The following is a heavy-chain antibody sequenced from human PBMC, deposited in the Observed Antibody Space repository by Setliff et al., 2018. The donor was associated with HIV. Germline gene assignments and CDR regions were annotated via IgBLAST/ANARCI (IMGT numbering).Heavy chain of an antibody. CDR3: ARGLSFYDPGGFDY. J-gene: IGHJ4*02. CDR1: GGSFSDYY. V-gene: IGHV4-4*09. D-gene: IGHD3-22*01. Sequence: SETLSLTCTVSGGSFSDYYRSWIRQPPGKGLEWIGYIYTSGSTNYNLSLKSRVTISVDTSKNQFSLKLSSVTAADTAVYYCARGLSFYDPGGFDYWGQGTLVTVSS. CDR2: IYTSGST.